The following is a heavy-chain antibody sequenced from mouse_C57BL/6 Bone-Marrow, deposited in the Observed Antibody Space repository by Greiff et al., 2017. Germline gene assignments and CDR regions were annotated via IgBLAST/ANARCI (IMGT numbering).Heavy chain of an antibody. CDR2: IDPATGGT. Sequence: QVQLKESGAELVRPGASVTLSCKASGYTFTDYEMHWVKQTPVHGLEWIGAIDPATGGTAYNQKFKGKAILTADKSSSTAYLELRSLTSEDSDVYYCTPTVVARKYFDVWGTGTTVTVSS. D-gene: IGHD1-1*01. J-gene: IGHJ1*03. CDR3: TPTVVARKYFDV. CDR1: GYTFTDYE. V-gene: IGHV1-15*01.